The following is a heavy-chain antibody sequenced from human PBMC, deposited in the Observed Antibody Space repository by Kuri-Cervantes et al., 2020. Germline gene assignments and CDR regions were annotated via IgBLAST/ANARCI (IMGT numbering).Heavy chain of an antibody. V-gene: IGHV1-69*13. CDR3: ARETIPQWLVPLSYYYYYGMDV. Sequence: SVKVSCKVSGYTLTELSMHWVRQAPGKGLEWMGGIIPIFGTANYAQKFQGRVTITADESTSTAYMELSSLRSEDTAVYYCARETIPQWLVPLSYYYYYGMDVWGQGTTVTVSS. CDR1: GYTLTELS. J-gene: IGHJ6*02. CDR2: IIPIFGTA. D-gene: IGHD6-19*01.